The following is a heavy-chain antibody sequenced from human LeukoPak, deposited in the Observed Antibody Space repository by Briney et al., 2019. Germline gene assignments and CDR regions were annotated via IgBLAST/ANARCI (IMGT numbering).Heavy chain of an antibody. J-gene: IGHJ4*02. CDR2: INTDRTVT. CDR3: ATKQWLSPPPDS. D-gene: IGHD6-19*01. V-gene: IGHV3-74*01. CDR1: GFTFSKYW. Sequence: GGSLRPSCAASGFTFSKYWMLWVCQAPGKGLESVSRINTDRTVTTYADSVKGRFTVSRDNADNTMFLQMNMVRAEATAVYYCATKQWLSPPPDSGSQGTAVTVSP.